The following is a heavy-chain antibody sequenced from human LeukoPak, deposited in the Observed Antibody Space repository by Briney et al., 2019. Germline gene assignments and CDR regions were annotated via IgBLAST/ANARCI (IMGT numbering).Heavy chain of an antibody. CDR3: AKARTVVTASFDY. CDR1: GFTFSSYA. V-gene: IGHV3-30*18. D-gene: IGHD2-21*02. J-gene: IGHJ4*02. Sequence: GGSLRLSCAASGFTFSSYAMSWVRQAPGKGLEWVAVISYDGSNKYYADSVKGRFTISRDNSKNTLYLQMNSLRAEDTAVYYCAKARTVVTASFDYWGQGTLVTVSS. CDR2: ISYDGSNK.